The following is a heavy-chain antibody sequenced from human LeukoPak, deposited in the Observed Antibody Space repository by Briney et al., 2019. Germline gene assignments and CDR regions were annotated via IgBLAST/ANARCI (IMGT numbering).Heavy chain of an antibody. CDR2: ISSSSSYI. D-gene: IGHD5-18*01. CDR3: ARDGYSYGADFDY. J-gene: IGHJ4*02. CDR1: GFTFSSYS. Sequence: PGGFLRLSCAASGFTFSSYSMNWVRQAPGKGLEWVSSISSSSSYIYYADSVKGRFTISRDSAKNSLYLQMNSLRAEDTAVYYCARDGYSYGADFDYWGQGTLVTVSS. V-gene: IGHV3-21*01.